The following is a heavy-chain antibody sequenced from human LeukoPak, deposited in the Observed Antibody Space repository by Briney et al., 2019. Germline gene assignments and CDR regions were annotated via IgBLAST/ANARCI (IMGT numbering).Heavy chain of an antibody. J-gene: IGHJ6*03. V-gene: IGHV3-11*04. D-gene: IGHD3-16*01. CDR3: ARDHYDSYYMDV. CDR1: GFTFSDYY. Sequence: GGSLRLSCTASGFTFSDYYMSWIRQAPGKGLEWVSNIRSSGSAMYYADSVKGRFTISRDNAKNSLYLQMNSLRAEDTAVYYCARDHYDSYYMDVWGKGTTVTVSS. CDR2: IRSSGSAM.